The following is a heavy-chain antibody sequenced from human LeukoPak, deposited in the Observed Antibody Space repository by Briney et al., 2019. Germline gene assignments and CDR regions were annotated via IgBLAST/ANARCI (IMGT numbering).Heavy chain of an antibody. D-gene: IGHD6-19*01. J-gene: IGHJ4*02. Sequence: GESLRISCKGSENSFTSYWIGWVRQMPGKGLEWMGLIYPGDSDIRYSPSFQGQVTISADKSISTAFLQWSGLRASDTAMYYCARRGAVACNDYFDYWGQGTLVTVSS. CDR3: ARRGAVACNDYFDY. V-gene: IGHV5-51*01. CDR1: ENSFTSYW. CDR2: IYPGDSDI.